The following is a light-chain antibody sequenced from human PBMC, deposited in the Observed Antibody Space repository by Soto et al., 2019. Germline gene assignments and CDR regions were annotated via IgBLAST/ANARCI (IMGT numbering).Light chain of an antibody. V-gene: IGLV1-40*01. Sequence: QSLLTNPPSLSGAPGQRVTISCTGSSSNIGAGYDVHWYQQRPGTAPKLLIFGNTNRPSGVPDRFSGSKSGTSASLAITGLQAEDEGDYYCQSYDSTLSARYVFGTGTKVTV. J-gene: IGLJ1*01. CDR2: GNT. CDR3: QSYDSTLSARYV. CDR1: SSNIGAGYD.